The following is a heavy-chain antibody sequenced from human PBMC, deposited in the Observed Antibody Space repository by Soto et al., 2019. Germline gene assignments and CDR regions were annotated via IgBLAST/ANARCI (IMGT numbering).Heavy chain of an antibody. CDR2: IYYSGST. CDR1: GGSISSSSYY. D-gene: IGHD3-9*01. J-gene: IGHJ6*02. V-gene: IGHV4-39*01. Sequence: SETLSLTCTVSGGSISSSSYYWGWIRRPPGKGLEWIGSIYYSGSTYYNPSLKSRVTISVDTSKNQFSLKLSSVTAADTAVYYCARQEADYDILTGYYRTYGMDVWGQGTTVTVSS. CDR3: ARQEADYDILTGYYRTYGMDV.